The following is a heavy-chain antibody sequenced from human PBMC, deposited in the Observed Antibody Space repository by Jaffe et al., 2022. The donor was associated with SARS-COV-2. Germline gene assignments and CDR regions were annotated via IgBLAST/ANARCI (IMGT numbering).Heavy chain of an antibody. CDR2: IYWDDDK. CDR1: GFSLATNGEG. D-gene: IGHD1-1*01. CDR3: GHGGWNDRFPFDF. V-gene: IGHV2-5*02. Sequence: QITLKESGPALVRPTETLTLTCTFTGFSLATNGEGVGWVRQPPGKALEWLALIYWDDDKRYNPSLKSRLTITKDTSKNQVVLTMANVDPLDTGTFYCGHGGWNDRFPFDFWGQGTQVTVS. J-gene: IGHJ4*02.